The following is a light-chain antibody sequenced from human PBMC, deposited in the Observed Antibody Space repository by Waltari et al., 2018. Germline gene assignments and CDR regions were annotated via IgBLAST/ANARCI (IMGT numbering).Light chain of an antibody. CDR1: QSVSSSY. J-gene: IGKJ4*01. V-gene: IGKV3-20*01. CDR3: QQYGSSPLT. CDR2: GAS. Sequence: EVVLTQSPATLSLSPGERATPACRAGQSVSSSYLAWYQQKPGQAPRLLIYGASSRATGFPDRFSGSGSGTDFTLTISRLEPEDFAVYYCQQYGSSPLTFGGGTKVEIK.